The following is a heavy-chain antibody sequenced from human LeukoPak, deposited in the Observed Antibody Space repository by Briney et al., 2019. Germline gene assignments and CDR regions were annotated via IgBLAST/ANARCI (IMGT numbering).Heavy chain of an antibody. CDR2: IYHSGST. CDR1: GGSISSSNW. Sequence: PSGTLSLTCAVSGGSISSSNWWRWVRRPPGKGLEWIGEIYHSGSTNYNPSLKSRVTISVDKSKNQFSLKLSSVTAADTAVYYCARVKGGAKDYYGMDVWGKGTTVTVSS. D-gene: IGHD4/OR15-4a*01. CDR3: ARVKGGAKDYYGMDV. J-gene: IGHJ6*04. V-gene: IGHV4-4*02.